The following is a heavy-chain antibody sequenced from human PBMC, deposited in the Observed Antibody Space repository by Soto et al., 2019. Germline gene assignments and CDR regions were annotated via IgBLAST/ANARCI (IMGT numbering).Heavy chain of an antibody. D-gene: IGHD1-1*01. J-gene: IGHJ4*02. CDR2: ISAHNGNT. V-gene: IGHV1-18*01. CDR1: GYTFTSYG. CDR3: AGGRYGDY. Sequence: QVHLVQSGAEVKKPGASVKVSCKASGYTFTSYGITWVRQAPGQGLEWMGWISAHNGNTDYAQKLQGRVIVTRDTSTSPAHMDLRSLRSDEKAVYYGAGGRYGDYWGQGALVTVSS.